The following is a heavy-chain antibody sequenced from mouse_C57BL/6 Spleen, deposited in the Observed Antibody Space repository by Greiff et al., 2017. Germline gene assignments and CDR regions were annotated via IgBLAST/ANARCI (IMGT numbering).Heavy chain of an antibody. CDR1: GYAFSSSW. V-gene: IGHV1-82*01. Sequence: VQLQQSGPELVKPGASVKISCKASGYAFSSSWMNWVKQRPGKGLEWIGRIYPGDGDTNYNGKFKGKATLTADKSSSTAYMQLSSLTSEDSAVYFCARGMVSAYYAWYFDVWGTGAAVTVSS. D-gene: IGHD1-1*01. CDR2: IYPGDGDT. CDR3: ARGMVSAYYAWYFDV. J-gene: IGHJ1*03.